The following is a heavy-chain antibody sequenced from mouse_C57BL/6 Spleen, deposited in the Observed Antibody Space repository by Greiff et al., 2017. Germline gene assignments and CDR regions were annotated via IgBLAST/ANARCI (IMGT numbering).Heavy chain of an antibody. CDR3: ARYYCGSGCAY. J-gene: IGHJ3*01. CDR1: GFTFNDYY. Sequence: QVQLQQSGAELVRPGASVQLSCKASGFTFNDYYINWVKQRPGQGLEWIARIYPGSGTTYYNEKFKGQATLTAETSSSTAYMKLSSLTSEDSAVYVCARYYCGSGCAYWGQGTLVTVSA. D-gene: IGHD1-1*01. CDR2: IYPGSGTT. V-gene: IGHV1-76*01.